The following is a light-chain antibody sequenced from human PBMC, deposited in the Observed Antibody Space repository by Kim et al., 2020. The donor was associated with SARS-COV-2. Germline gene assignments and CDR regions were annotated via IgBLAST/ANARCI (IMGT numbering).Light chain of an antibody. CDR1: QNIFSN. J-gene: IGKJ3*01. V-gene: IGKV3-15*01. CDR3: QQYNAWPPVLT. CDR2: DAS. Sequence: EIVITQSPATLSVSPGERAIVSCRASQNIFSNLAWYQQRPGQAPRLLIYDASTRATDIPARFSGSGSGTEFSLTISSLQSEDFAIYYCQQYNAWPPVLTFGPGTKVDIK.